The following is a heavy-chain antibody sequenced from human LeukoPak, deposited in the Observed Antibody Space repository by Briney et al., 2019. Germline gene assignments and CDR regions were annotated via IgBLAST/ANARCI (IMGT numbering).Heavy chain of an antibody. J-gene: IGHJ6*03. Sequence: PGRSLRLSCAASGFTFSSYAMHWVRQAPGKGLEWVAVISYDGSNKYYADSVKGRFTISRDNSKNTLYLQMNSLRAEDTAVYYCAREISDCSSTSCYTLGPYYYYYYYMDVWGKGTTVTVSS. V-gene: IGHV3-30*01. CDR3: AREISDCSSTSCYTLGPYYYYYYYMDV. CDR1: GFTFSSYA. CDR2: ISYDGSNK. D-gene: IGHD2-2*02.